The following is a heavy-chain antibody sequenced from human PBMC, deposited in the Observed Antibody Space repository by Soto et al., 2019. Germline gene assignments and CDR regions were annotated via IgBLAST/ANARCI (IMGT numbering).Heavy chain of an antibody. J-gene: IGHJ4*02. CDR1: GFSLTTTGVG. CDR2: IYWDDDE. CDR3: ALGIAARPFDS. D-gene: IGHD6-6*01. V-gene: IGHV2-5*02. Sequence: QISLKESGPALVKPTQTLTLTCSFSGFSLTTTGVGVGWIRQPPGKALEWLALIYWDDDERYNPSLKNRLTLTKDTSKNLVVLTMTNVVPVDTATYYCALGIAARPFDSWGQGTLVTVSS.